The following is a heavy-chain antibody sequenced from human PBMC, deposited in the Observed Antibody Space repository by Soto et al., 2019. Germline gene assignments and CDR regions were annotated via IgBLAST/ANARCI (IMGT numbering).Heavy chain of an antibody. J-gene: IGHJ4*02. Sequence: QVQLQESGPGLVKPSGTLSLTCAVSGGSISSSNWWSWVRQPPGKGLEWIGEIYHSGSTNYNPSLKSLVTISVDKSKNHFSLKLSSVAAADTAVYYGARVADGSGSYFFDYWGQGTLVSVSS. D-gene: IGHD3-10*01. CDR1: GGSISSSNW. CDR2: IYHSGST. CDR3: ARVADGSGSYFFDY. V-gene: IGHV4-4*02.